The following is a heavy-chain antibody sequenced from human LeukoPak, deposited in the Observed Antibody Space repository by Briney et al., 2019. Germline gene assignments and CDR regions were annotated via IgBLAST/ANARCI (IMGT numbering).Heavy chain of an antibody. CDR2: ISYDGSNK. CDR3: ARDPNSNDYYDSSGYFRGGYYFDY. Sequence: GGSLRLSCAASGFTFSSYAMHWVRQAPGKGLEWVAVISYDGSNKYYADSVKGRFTISRDNSKNTLYLQMNSLRAEDTAVYYCARDPNSNDYYDSSGYFRGGYYFDYWGQGTLVTVSS. D-gene: IGHD3-22*01. J-gene: IGHJ4*02. CDR1: GFTFSSYA. V-gene: IGHV3-30-3*01.